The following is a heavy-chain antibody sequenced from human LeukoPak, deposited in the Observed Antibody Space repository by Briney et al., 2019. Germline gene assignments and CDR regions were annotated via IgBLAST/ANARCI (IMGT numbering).Heavy chain of an antibody. CDR2: IRSKANNYAT. V-gene: IGHV3-73*01. J-gene: IGHJ4*02. Sequence: GGSLRLSCAAPGFTFSGSAMHWVRQASGKGPEWVGRIRSKANNYATAYAASVKGRFTISRDDSKNTAYLQMNSLKTEDTAVYYCWLPGENYGDSVDYWGQGTLVTVSS. D-gene: IGHD4-17*01. CDR1: GFTFSGSA. CDR3: WLPGENYGDSVDY.